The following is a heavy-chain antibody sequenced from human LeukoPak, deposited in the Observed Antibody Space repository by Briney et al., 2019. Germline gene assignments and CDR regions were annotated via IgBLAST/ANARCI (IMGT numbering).Heavy chain of an antibody. CDR2: IYSGGST. Sequence: PGGSLRLSCAASELTVSSNYMNWVRQAPGKGLEWVSVIYSGGSTYYADSVKGRFTISRDNAKNTLYLQMNSLRAEDTAVYFCAREMKGSGAFFWGQGTLVTVSS. CDR1: ELTVSSNY. J-gene: IGHJ4*02. CDR3: AREMKGSGAFF. V-gene: IGHV3-66*01.